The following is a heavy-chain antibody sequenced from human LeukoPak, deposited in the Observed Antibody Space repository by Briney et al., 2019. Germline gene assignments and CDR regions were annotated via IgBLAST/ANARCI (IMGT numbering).Heavy chain of an antibody. D-gene: IGHD3-22*01. J-gene: IGHJ4*02. Sequence: SETLSLTCTVSGGSISSYYWSWIRQPPGKGLAWIGYIYYSGSTNYNPSLKSRVTISVDTSKNQFSLKLSSVTAADTAVYYCARAYYDSSGYYESGYFDYWGQGTLVTVSS. V-gene: IGHV4-59*01. CDR1: GGSISSYY. CDR2: IYYSGST. CDR3: ARAYYDSSGYYESGYFDY.